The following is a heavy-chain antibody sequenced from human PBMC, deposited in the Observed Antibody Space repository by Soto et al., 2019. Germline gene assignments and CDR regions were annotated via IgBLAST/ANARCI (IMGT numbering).Heavy chain of an antibody. V-gene: IGHV4-39*01. CDR2: IYYSGST. D-gene: IGHD2-2*01. J-gene: IGHJ5*02. CDR1: GGSISSSSYY. Sequence: PSETLSLTCTVSGGSISSSSYYWGWIRQPPGKGLEWLGSIYYSGSTYYNPSLKSRVTISVDTSKNQFSLKLSSVTAADTAVYYCARHSRLGYCSSTRCQGGDNWFDPWGQGTLVTVSS. CDR3: ARHSRLGYCSSTRCQGGDNWFDP.